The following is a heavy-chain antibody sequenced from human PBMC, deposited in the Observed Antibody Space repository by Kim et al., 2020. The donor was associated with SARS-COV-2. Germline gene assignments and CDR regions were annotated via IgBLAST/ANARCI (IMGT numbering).Heavy chain of an antibody. CDR1: GFTFSNYA. V-gene: IGHV3-23*01. CDR3: AKAPAYYYDSATYSPDY. CDR2: LTGGGGST. D-gene: IGHD3-10*01. J-gene: IGHJ4*02. Sequence: GGSLRLSCATSGFTFSNYAMSWVRQAPGKGLEWISALTGGGGSTYYADSVKGRFTISRDNSKNTLYLQMNSLRAEDTAVYYCAKAPAYYYDSATYSPDYWGQGTLVTVSS.